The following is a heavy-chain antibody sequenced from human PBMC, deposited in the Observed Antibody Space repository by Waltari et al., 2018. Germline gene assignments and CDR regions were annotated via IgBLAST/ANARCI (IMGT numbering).Heavy chain of an antibody. J-gene: IGHJ4*02. CDR3: ARGGDCSGGSCLGSYFDY. CDR1: GGSIRSYS. Sequence: QVQLQESGPGLVKPSETLSLPCPVSGGSIRSYSWSWIRQPPGKGLEWIGYIYYSGSTNYNPSLKSRVTISVDTSKNQFSLKLSSVTAAETAVYYCARGGDCSGGSCLGSYFDYWGQGTLVTVSS. CDR2: IYYSGST. D-gene: IGHD2-15*01. V-gene: IGHV4-59*01.